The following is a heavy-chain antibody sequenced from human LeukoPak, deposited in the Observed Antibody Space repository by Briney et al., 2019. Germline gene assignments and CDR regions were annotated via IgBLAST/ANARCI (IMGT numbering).Heavy chain of an antibody. V-gene: IGHV3-23*01. D-gene: IGHD3-10*02. Sequence: GGSLRLSCTASGFIFGSYAMSWVRQAPGKGLEWVSAISGSGGSTYYADSVKGRFTISRDNSKNTLYLQMNSLRAEDTAVDYCAKEIYYYVPYYFDYWGQGTLVTVSS. J-gene: IGHJ4*02. CDR3: AKEIYYYVPYYFDY. CDR1: GFIFGSYA. CDR2: ISGSGGST.